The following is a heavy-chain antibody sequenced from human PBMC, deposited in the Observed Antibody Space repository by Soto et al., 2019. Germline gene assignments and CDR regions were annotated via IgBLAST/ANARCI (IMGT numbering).Heavy chain of an antibody. V-gene: IGHV1-69*13. CDR3: ARDGYSRGWPPTVDY. CDR1: GGTFSSYA. Sequence: ASVKVSCKASGGTFSSYAISWVRQAPGQGLEWMGGIIPIFGTANYAQKFQGRVTITADESTSTAYMELSSLRSEDTAVYYCARDGYSRGWPPTVDYWGQGTLVTVSS. CDR2: IIPIFGTA. D-gene: IGHD6-19*01. J-gene: IGHJ4*02.